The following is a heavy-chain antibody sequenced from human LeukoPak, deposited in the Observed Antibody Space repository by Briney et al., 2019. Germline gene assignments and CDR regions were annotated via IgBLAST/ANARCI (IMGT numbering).Heavy chain of an antibody. CDR3: ARDRYSGYDGFGAFDI. J-gene: IGHJ3*02. D-gene: IGHD5-12*01. Sequence: SETLSLTCTVSGGSISSYYWSWIRQPAGKGLEWIGRIYTSGSTNYNPSLESRVTISVDTSKNRFSLKLSSVTAADTAVYYCARDRYSGYDGFGAFDIWGQGTMVTVSS. V-gene: IGHV4-4*07. CDR2: IYTSGST. CDR1: GGSISSYY.